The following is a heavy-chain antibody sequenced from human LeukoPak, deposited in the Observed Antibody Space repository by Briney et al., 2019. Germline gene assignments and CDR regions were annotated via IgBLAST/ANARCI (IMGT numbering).Heavy chain of an antibody. CDR3: ARAPGYSYGTTFDY. CDR2: IIPILGIA. CDR1: GGTFSSYA. J-gene: IGHJ4*02. D-gene: IGHD5-18*01. V-gene: IGHV1-69*04. Sequence: KVSCKASGGTFSSYAISWVRQAPGQGLEWMGRIIPILGIANYAQKFQGRVTITADKSTSTAYMELSSLRSEDTAVYYCARAPGYSYGTTFDYWGQGTLVTVSS.